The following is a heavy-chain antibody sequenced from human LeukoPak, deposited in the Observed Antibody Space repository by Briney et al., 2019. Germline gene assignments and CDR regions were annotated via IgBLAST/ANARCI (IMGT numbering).Heavy chain of an antibody. CDR2: KWYDVSNK. CDR1: GFIFSSYG. CDR3: AIDLDYYMDA. Sequence: TGGSLRLSCAASGFIFSSYGMHWVRQAPGKGLEWVAIKWYDVSNKYYADSVKGRFTISRDNSDNTLYLQMNSQRADDTAVYYCAIDLDYYMDAWGKGTTVTVSS. V-gene: IGHV3-33*01. J-gene: IGHJ6*03.